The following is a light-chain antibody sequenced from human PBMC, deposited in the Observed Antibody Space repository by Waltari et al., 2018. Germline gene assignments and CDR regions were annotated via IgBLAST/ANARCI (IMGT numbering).Light chain of an antibody. CDR1: QGITNY. V-gene: IGKV1-NL1*01. CDR2: AAS. J-gene: IGKJ1*01. Sequence: DIHMTQSPSSLSASVGDRVTITCRAIQGITNYLAWYPQKPGKAPKLLLSAASSLDTGIPSRFSGSGSGTDYTLTISSLQPEDFATYYCQQYYSTLWTFGQGTQVEIK. CDR3: QQYYSTLWT.